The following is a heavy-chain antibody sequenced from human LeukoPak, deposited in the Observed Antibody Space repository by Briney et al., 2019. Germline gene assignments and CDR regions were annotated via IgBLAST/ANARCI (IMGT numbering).Heavy chain of an antibody. CDR2: IKEDGSEK. D-gene: IGHD2-2*01. J-gene: IGHJ4*02. CDR1: GFTLRSYW. Sequence: PGGSLRLSCAASGFTLRSYWMSWVRQAPGKGLEWVANIKEDGSEKNYVDSVKGGFTISRDNAKNSLYLQMNSLGADDTAVYYCARRTGRTSYRDYWGQGTLVTVSS. V-gene: IGHV3-7*01. CDR3: ARRTGRTSYRDY.